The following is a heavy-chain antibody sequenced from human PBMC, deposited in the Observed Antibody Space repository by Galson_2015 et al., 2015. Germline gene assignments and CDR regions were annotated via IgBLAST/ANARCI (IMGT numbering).Heavy chain of an antibody. V-gene: IGHV3-74*01. CDR2: INSDGSST. Sequence: SLRLSCAASGFTFSSYWMHWVRQAPGKGLVWVSRINSDGSSTSYADSVKGRFTISRDNAKNTLYLQMNSLRAEDTAVYYCARGFPFGYCSGGSCYSFYAFDIWGQGTMVTVSS. CDR1: GFTFSSYW. D-gene: IGHD2-15*01. J-gene: IGHJ3*02. CDR3: ARGFPFGYCSGGSCYSFYAFDI.